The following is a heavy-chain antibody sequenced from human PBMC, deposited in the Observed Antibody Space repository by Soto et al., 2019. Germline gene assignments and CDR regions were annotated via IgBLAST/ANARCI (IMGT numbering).Heavy chain of an antibody. V-gene: IGHV3-30-3*01. CDR2: ISYDGSNK. D-gene: IGHD5-18*01. J-gene: IGHJ6*02. CDR3: ARPPYSYGDYYYYGMDV. CDR1: GFTFSSYA. Sequence: QVQLVESGGGVVQPVRSLRLSCAASGFTFSSYAMHWVRQAPGKGLEWVAVISYDGSNKYYPDSVKGRFTISRDNSKHTLYLQMNSLRAKDTAVYYCARPPYSYGDYYYYGMDVWCQGTTITVSS.